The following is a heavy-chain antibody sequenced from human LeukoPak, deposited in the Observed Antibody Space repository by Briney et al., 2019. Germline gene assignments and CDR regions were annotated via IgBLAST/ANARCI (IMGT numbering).Heavy chain of an antibody. Sequence: ASVKVSCKASGGTFSSYAISWVRQAPGQGLEWMGGIIPIFGTANYAQRFQGRVTITADESTSTAYMELSSLRSEDTAVCYCASGRVMAARDYYYGMDVWGQGTTVTVSS. CDR1: GGTFSSYA. J-gene: IGHJ6*02. CDR3: ASGRVMAARDYYYGMDV. D-gene: IGHD6-6*01. V-gene: IGHV1-69*13. CDR2: IIPIFGTA.